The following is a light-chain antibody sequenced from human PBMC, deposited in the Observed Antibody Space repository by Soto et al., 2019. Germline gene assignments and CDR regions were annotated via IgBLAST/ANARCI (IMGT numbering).Light chain of an antibody. V-gene: IGKV3-15*01. CDR2: GAS. Sequence: EIVLTQSPATLSVSPGERATLSCRASQGVSSNLAWYQQKPGQGPRLLIYGASTRATGIPARFSGSGSGTEFTLNNSSLQPEDFALYYCQQYNNWPPRGTFGQGTKVEFK. CDR1: QGVSSN. CDR3: QQYNNWPPRGT. J-gene: IGKJ1*01.